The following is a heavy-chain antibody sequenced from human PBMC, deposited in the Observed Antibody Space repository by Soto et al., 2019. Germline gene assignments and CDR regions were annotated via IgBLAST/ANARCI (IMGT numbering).Heavy chain of an antibody. Sequence: PSETLSLTCAVSGGSISSSNWWSWVRQPPGKGLEWIGEIYHSGSTNYNPSLKSRVTISVDKSKNQFSLKLSSVTAADTAVYYCARIGGIVVAPMGYYYYGMDVWGQGTTVTVSS. D-gene: IGHD3-22*01. CDR3: ARIGGIVVAPMGYYYYGMDV. V-gene: IGHV4-4*02. CDR1: GGSISSSNW. J-gene: IGHJ6*02. CDR2: IYHSGST.